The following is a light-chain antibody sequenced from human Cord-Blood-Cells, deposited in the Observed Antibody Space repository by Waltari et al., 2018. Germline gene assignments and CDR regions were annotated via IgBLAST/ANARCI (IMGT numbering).Light chain of an antibody. CDR1: SSNIGSST. CDR3: AAWDDSLNGWV. Sequence: QSVLTQPPSASGTPGQRVTIPCSVSSSNIGSSTVNWYQQLPGPAPKLLIYSNNQRPSGVPDRFSGSKSGTSASLAISGLQSEDEADYYCAAWDDSLNGWVFGGGTKLTVL. V-gene: IGLV1-44*01. J-gene: IGLJ3*02. CDR2: SNN.